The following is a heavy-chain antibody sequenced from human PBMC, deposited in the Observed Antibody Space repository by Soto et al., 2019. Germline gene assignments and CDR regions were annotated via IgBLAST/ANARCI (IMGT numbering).Heavy chain of an antibody. CDR2: INHSGST. D-gene: IGHD3-3*01. V-gene: IGHV4-34*01. Sequence: QVQLQQWGAGLLKPSETLSLTCAVYGGSFSGYYWSWIRQPPGKGLEGIGEINHSGSTNYNPSLKSRVTISVDTSKNQFSLKLSSVTAADTAVYYCARGDRGYDFWSGYSHYYGMDVWGQGTTVTVSS. J-gene: IGHJ6*02. CDR1: GGSFSGYY. CDR3: ARGDRGYDFWSGYSHYYGMDV.